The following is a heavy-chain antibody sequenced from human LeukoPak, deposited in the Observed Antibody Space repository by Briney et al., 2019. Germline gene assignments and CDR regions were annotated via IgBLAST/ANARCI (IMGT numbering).Heavy chain of an antibody. CDR1: GFTFSSYG. J-gene: IGHJ4*02. CDR3: ARTSYDSSGYFYFDY. CDR2: IRYDGSNK. V-gene: IGHV3-33*01. D-gene: IGHD3-22*01. Sequence: GRSLRLSCAASGFTFSSYGMHWVRQAPGKGLEWVAVIRYDGSNKYYADSVKGRFTISRDNSKNTLYLQMNSLRAEDTAVYYCARTSYDSSGYFYFDYWGQGTLVTVSS.